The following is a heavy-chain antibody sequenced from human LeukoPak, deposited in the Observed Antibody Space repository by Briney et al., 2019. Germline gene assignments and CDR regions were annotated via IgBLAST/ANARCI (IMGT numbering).Heavy chain of an antibody. CDR2: VSGSGGST. CDR3: AKEAIPAAILYYYYMDV. Sequence: GGSLRLSCAASGFSFSTYAMSWVRQAPGKGLEWVSAVSGSGGSTYYAVSVKGRFTVSRDNSKNTLYLQMNSLRAEDTAIYYCAKEAIPAAILYYYYMDVWGKGTTVTVSS. V-gene: IGHV3-23*01. J-gene: IGHJ6*03. D-gene: IGHD2-2*01. CDR1: GFSFSTYA.